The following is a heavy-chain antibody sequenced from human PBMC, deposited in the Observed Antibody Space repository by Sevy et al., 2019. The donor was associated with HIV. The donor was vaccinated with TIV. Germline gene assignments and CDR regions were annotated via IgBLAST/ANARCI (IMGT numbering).Heavy chain of an antibody. CDR3: ARQRGVVLVPAAPFDY. CDR2: FSWNSGTI. J-gene: IGHJ4*02. V-gene: IGHV3-9*01. D-gene: IGHD2-2*01. CDR1: GFTFDDYA. Sequence: GGSLRLSCAASGFTFDDYAMHWVRQAPGKGLEWVSVFSWNSGTIGYADSVKGRFTISRDNAKNSLYLQMNSLRAEDTALYYCARQRGVVLVPAAPFDYWGQGTLVTVS.